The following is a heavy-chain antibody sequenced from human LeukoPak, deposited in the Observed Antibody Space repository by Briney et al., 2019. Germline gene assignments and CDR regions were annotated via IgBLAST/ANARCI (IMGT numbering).Heavy chain of an antibody. Sequence: GGSLRLSCAASGFTVSSNYMSWVRQAPGKGLEWVSYISSSSSTIYYADSVKGRFTISRDNAKNSLYLQMNSLRAEDTAVYYCAREATVTLDYWGQGTLVTVSS. J-gene: IGHJ4*02. V-gene: IGHV3-48*04. CDR3: AREATVTLDY. CDR1: GFTVSSNY. CDR2: ISSSSSTI. D-gene: IGHD4-17*01.